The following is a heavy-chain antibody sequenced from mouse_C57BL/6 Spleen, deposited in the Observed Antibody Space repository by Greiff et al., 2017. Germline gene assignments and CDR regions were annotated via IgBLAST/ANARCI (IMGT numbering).Heavy chain of an antibody. V-gene: IGHV1-26*01. CDR3: ARQVVAIDY. CDR1: GYTFTDYY. Sequence: EVQLQQSGPELVKPGASVKISCKASGYTFTDYYMNWVKQSHGKSLEWIGDINPNNGGTSYNQKFKGKATLTVDKSSSTAYMELRSLTSEDSAVYYCARQVVAIDYWGQGTTLTVSS. D-gene: IGHD1-1*01. CDR2: INPNNGGT. J-gene: IGHJ2*01.